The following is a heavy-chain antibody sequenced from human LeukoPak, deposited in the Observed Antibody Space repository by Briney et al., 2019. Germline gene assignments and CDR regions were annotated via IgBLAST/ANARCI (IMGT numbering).Heavy chain of an antibody. CDR1: GFTFSSYG. CDR2: ISGSGGST. J-gene: IGHJ4*02. CDR3: ARDKVVGATFFDY. Sequence: GGSLRLSCAASGFTFSSYGMSWVRQAPGKGLEWVSAISGSGGSTYYADSVKGRFTISRDNSKNTLYLQMNSLRAEDTAVYYCARDKVVGATFFDYWGQGTLVTVSS. D-gene: IGHD1-26*01. V-gene: IGHV3-23*01.